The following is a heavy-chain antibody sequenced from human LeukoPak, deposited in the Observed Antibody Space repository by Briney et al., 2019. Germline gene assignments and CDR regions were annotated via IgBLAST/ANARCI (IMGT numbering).Heavy chain of an antibody. D-gene: IGHD6-19*01. CDR2: ISPIFETA. Sequence: GASVKLSCKASGGIFSSSTINWVRRAPGQGLEWMGGISPIFETANYAQKFQGRVTITADKSTSTAYMELSSLRSADTAVYYCARFAVHRRIAVAGQFGLDYWGQGTLVTVSS. CDR3: ARFAVHRRIAVAGQFGLDY. CDR1: GGIFSSST. J-gene: IGHJ4*02. V-gene: IGHV1-69*06.